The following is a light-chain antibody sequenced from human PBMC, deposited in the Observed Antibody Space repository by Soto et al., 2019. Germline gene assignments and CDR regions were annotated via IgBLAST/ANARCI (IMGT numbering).Light chain of an antibody. V-gene: IGKV3-15*01. CDR1: QNISNY. CDR2: GAS. Sequence: EIVMTQSPATLSLSPGKRATLSCRASQNISNYLIWYQQKPGQAPRLLIYGASTRATGIPARFSGSGSGTEFTLTISSLQSEDFAVYFCQQYNIWPQTFGQGAKVDIK. J-gene: IGKJ1*01. CDR3: QQYNIWPQT.